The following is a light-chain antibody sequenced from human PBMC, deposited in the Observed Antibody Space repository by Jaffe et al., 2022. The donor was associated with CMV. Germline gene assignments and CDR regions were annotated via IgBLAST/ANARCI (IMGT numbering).Light chain of an antibody. Sequence: DIQMTQSPSAVSASVGDRVTITCRASQEVRNWLAWYQHKPGEAPKLLIYGASSLQSGVPSRFSARGTGTDFTLTITLEPEDFATYYCHQTFSFPYTFGPGTKVDIK. CDR3: HQTFSFPYT. J-gene: IGKJ3*01. V-gene: IGKV1D-12*01. CDR1: QEVRNW. CDR2: GAS.